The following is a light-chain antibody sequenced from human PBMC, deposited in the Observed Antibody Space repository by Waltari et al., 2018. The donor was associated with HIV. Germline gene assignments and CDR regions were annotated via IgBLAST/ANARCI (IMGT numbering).Light chain of an antibody. CDR1: QSISNN. V-gene: IGKV1-39*01. CDR2: SAS. Sequence: DIQMTQSPSSLSASVGDRVTITCRASQSISNNLNWYQQKLGKAPKLLIYSASILESGVPARFSGSGSGTDFTLTISSLQPEDFATYYCQESFGFGPGTKVDIK. J-gene: IGKJ3*01. CDR3: QESFG.